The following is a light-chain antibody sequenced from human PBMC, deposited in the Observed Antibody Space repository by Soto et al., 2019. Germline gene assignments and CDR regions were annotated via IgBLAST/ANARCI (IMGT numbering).Light chain of an antibody. CDR1: KGISTN. J-gene: IGKJ3*01. V-gene: IGKV1-12*01. CDR2: AAS. CDR3: QQADNVPFT. Sequence: DIQMTQSPSSVSASVGDTVTITCRPSKGISTNLAGYQQKPGKVPKLLIYAASKLQSGVPSRFSGSGYGTDFSLSISSLQPEDFATYYCQQADNVPFTFGPGTKVDIK.